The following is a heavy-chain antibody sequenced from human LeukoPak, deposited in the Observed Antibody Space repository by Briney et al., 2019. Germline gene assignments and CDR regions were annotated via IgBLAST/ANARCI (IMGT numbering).Heavy chain of an antibody. Sequence: SETLTLTCTVSGGSINGYYWSWIRQPPGKGLEWIGYIYYNGRANYNPSLESRVTISVDTSKNRFSLKVTSVTAADTAMYYCVRGSGSWGPFDYLGQGTLVFVSS. V-gene: IGHV4-59*01. CDR2: IYYNGRA. CDR1: GGSINGYY. CDR3: VRGSGSWGPFDY. D-gene: IGHD6-13*01. J-gene: IGHJ4*02.